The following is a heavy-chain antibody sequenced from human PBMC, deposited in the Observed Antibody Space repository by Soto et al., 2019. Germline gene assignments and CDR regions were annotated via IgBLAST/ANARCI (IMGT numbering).Heavy chain of an antibody. CDR1: GDSVSSNSAA. V-gene: IGHV6-1*01. CDR3: ARGIPGYSSGWYGGFFWDY. J-gene: IGHJ4*02. D-gene: IGHD6-19*01. Sequence: PSQTLSLTCAISGDSVSSNSAAWNWIRQSPSRGLEWLGRTYYRSKWYNDYAVSVKSRITINPDTSKNQFSLQLNSVTPEDTAVYYCARGIPGYSSGWYGGFFWDYWGQRTLVTVSS. CDR2: TYYRSKWYN.